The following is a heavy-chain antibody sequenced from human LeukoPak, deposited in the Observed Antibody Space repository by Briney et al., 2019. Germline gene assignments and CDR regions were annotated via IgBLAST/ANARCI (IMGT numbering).Heavy chain of an antibody. CDR1: GFSFSDYS. D-gene: IGHD2-2*01. CDR2: ISSTTSYK. V-gene: IGHV3-21*01. CDR3: ARETNQLQIDY. Sequence: GGSLRLSCAASGFSFSDYSMNWVRQGPGKGLEWVSSISSTTSYKYYADSMKGRFTISRDNAKNSLYLQMNSLRAEDTAVYYCARETNQLQIDYWGQGTLVTVTS. J-gene: IGHJ4*02.